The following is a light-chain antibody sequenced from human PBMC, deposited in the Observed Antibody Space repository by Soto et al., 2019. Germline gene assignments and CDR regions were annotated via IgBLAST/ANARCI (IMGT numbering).Light chain of an antibody. CDR1: QSVSSSY. Sequence: EIVLTQSPGTLSLSPGERATLSCRASQSVSSSYLAWYQQKPGQAPRLLIYGASSRATGIPDRFSGSGSGTDFTLTISRLEPEDFAVYYCQQYGSSPRFTFGPGTNVEIK. CDR3: QQYGSSPRFT. CDR2: GAS. V-gene: IGKV3-20*01. J-gene: IGKJ3*01.